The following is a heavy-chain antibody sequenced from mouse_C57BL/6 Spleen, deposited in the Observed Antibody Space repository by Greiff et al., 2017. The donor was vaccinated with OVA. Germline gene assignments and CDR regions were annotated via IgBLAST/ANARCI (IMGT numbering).Heavy chain of an antibody. Sequence: EVQGVESGGGLVKPGGSLKLSCAASGFTFSDYGMHWVRQAPEKGLEWVAYISSGSSTIYYADTVKGRFTISRDNAKNTLFLQMTSLRSEDTAMYYCARYYDYDPSWFAYWGQGTLVTVSA. J-gene: IGHJ3*01. CDR1: GFTFSDYG. CDR2: ISSGSSTI. V-gene: IGHV5-17*01. CDR3: ARYYDYDPSWFAY. D-gene: IGHD2-4*01.